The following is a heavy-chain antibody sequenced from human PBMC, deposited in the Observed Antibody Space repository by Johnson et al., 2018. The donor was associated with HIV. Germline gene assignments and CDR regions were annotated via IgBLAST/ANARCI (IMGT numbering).Heavy chain of an antibody. J-gene: IGHJ3*02. Sequence: QEQLLESGGGVVQPGRSLRLSCAASGFTFRSYSMHWVRQAPGKGLEWVAFIRYDGSNKYYADSVKGRFTISRDNSKNTLYLQMNSLRAEDTAVYYCARGPYDYVWGSYRFIGAFDIWGQGTMVTVSS. CDR3: ARGPYDYVWGSYRFIGAFDI. V-gene: IGHV3-30*02. CDR1: GFTFRSYS. CDR2: IRYDGSNK. D-gene: IGHD3-16*02.